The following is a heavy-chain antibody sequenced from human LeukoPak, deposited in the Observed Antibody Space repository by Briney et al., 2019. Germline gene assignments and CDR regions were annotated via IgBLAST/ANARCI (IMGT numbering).Heavy chain of an antibody. CDR3: ARWRGGYSWIDP. Sequence: SETLSLTCTVSGGSISSSSYYWGWIRPPPGKGLEWIVTIYYTGSTYDNPSLKSRVTISVDTSRNQFSLKLSSVTAADTAVYYLARWRGGYSWIDPWGQGTLVTVSS. V-gene: IGHV4-39*01. CDR1: GGSISSSSYY. D-gene: IGHD1-1*01. J-gene: IGHJ5*02. CDR2: IYYTGST.